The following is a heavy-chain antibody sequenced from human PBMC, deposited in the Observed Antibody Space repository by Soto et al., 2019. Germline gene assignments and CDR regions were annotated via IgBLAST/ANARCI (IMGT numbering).Heavy chain of an antibody. V-gene: IGHV3-23*01. CDR3: AKDRRIDYYDSSGYSLNWFDP. D-gene: IGHD3-22*01. CDR1: GFTFSSYV. J-gene: IGHJ5*02. Sequence: EVQLLESGGGLVQPGGSLRLSCAASGFTFSSYVMSWVRQAPGKGLEWVSAISGSGGSTYYADSVKGRFTISRDNSKNTLYLQMNSLRAEDTAVYYCAKDRRIDYYDSSGYSLNWFDPWGQGTLVTVSS. CDR2: ISGSGGST.